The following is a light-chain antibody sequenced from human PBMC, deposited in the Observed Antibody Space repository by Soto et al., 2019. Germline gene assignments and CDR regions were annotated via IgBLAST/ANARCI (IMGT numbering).Light chain of an antibody. J-gene: IGLJ1*01. Sequence: VLTQPPSVSAAPGQKVTISCSGSSSNIGNNYVSWYQQLPGTAPKLLIYDNDERPSGIPDRFSGSKSGTSATLGITGLQTGDEADYYCGTWDNSLIASYVFGSGTKVTVL. V-gene: IGLV1-51*01. CDR3: GTWDNSLIASYV. CDR1: SSNIGNNY. CDR2: DND.